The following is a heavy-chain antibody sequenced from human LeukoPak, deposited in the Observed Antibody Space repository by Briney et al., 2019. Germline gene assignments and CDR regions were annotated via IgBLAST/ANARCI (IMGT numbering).Heavy chain of an antibody. Sequence: GGSLRLSCAASGFNFRKYAMSWVRQTPGKGLEWVSTITTTAGGTYYADSVKGRFTISRDNSKNTLYLQMNSLRAEDTALYYCAREKEATGFFDYWGQGTLVTVSS. CDR1: GFNFRKYA. CDR3: AREKEATGFFDY. D-gene: IGHD1-1*01. V-gene: IGHV3-23*01. J-gene: IGHJ4*02. CDR2: ITTTAGGT.